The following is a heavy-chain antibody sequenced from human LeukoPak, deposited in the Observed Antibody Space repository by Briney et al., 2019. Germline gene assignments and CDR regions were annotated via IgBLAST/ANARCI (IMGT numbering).Heavy chain of an antibody. CDR2: INPNSGGT. CDR3: ARDLGYCSSTSCSTSYYYMDV. J-gene: IGHJ6*03. CDR1: GYTFTGYY. D-gene: IGHD2-2*02. V-gene: IGHV1-2*02. Sequence: ASVKVSCKASGYTFTGYYMHWVRQAPGQGLEWMGWINPNSGGTNYAQKFQGRVTMTRDTSISTAYMELSRLRSDDTAVYYCARDLGYCSSTSCSTSYYYMDVWGKGTTVTVSS.